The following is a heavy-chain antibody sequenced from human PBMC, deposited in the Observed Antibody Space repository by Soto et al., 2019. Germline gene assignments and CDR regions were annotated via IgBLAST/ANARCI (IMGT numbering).Heavy chain of an antibody. V-gene: IGHV4-30-2*01. Sequence: TLSLTCAVSGGSIGSGGYSWSWIRQPPGKGLEWIGYIYHSGSTYYNPSLKSRVTISVDRSKNQFSLKLSSVTAADTAVYYCARGSVTGVLDYWGQGTLVTVSS. CDR3: ARGSVTGVLDY. D-gene: IGHD7-27*01. CDR1: GGSIGSGGYS. CDR2: IYHSGST. J-gene: IGHJ4*02.